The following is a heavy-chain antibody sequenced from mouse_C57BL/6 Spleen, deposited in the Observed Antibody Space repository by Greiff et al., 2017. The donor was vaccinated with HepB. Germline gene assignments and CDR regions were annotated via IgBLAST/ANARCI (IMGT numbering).Heavy chain of an antibody. CDR2: LWSGGST. CDR3: AREEKHSNYVY. D-gene: IGHD2-5*01. V-gene: IGHV2-2*01. Sequence: VQLQQSGPCLVQPSQSLSITCTVSGFSLTRYGVHWVRQYPGKGLEWLGVLWSGGSTDYNAAFISRLSISKDNSKRQVFFKMNSLQADDTSIYYCAREEKHSNYVYWGQGTTLTVSS. J-gene: IGHJ2*01. CDR1: GFSLTRYG.